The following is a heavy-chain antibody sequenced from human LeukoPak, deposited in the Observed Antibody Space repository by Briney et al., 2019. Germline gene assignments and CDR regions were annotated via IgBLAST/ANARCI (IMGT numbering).Heavy chain of an antibody. J-gene: IGHJ4*02. CDR1: GASIRNNY. CDR3: GRYGGSGWVIDS. V-gene: IGHV4-59*08. D-gene: IGHD6-19*01. CDR2: IYHTGAT. Sequence: SETLSLTCTVSGASIRNNYWTWIRQTPGKGLERIGYIYHTGATSYNPSLKSRVSMSVDMSKEQFSVKLTSVTAADTAVYFCGRYGGSGWVIDSWGRGTLVTLSS.